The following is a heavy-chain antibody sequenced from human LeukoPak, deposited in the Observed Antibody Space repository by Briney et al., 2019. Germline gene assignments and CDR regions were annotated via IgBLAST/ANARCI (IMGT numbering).Heavy chain of an antibody. CDR2: IRGSGDGT. Sequence: GGSLGLSCAASGFTFRSFAMTWVRQAPGKGLEWVSSIRGSGDGTSYADSVKGRFTVSRDNSKNTLYLQMDSLRAEDTAIYYCGRDPNGDYIGAFDFWGQGTLVTVSS. CDR3: GRDPNGDYIGAFDF. J-gene: IGHJ3*01. D-gene: IGHD4-17*01. CDR1: GFTFRSFA. V-gene: IGHV3-23*01.